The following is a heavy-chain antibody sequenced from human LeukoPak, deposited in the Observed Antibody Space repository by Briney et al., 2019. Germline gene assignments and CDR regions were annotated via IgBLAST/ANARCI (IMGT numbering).Heavy chain of an antibody. Sequence: GGSLRLSCAASGFTFSSYGMSWVRQAPGKGLGWVSAISGSGGSTYYADSVKGRFTISRDNSKNTLYLQMNSLRGEDTAVYYCAKGQVLLFSDGQNWFDPWGQGTLVTVSS. V-gene: IGHV3-23*01. CDR2: ISGSGGST. CDR1: GFTFSSYG. D-gene: IGHD3-10*02. CDR3: AKGQVLLFSDGQNWFDP. J-gene: IGHJ5*02.